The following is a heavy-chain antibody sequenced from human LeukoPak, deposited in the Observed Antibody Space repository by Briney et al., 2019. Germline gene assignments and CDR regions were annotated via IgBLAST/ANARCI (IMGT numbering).Heavy chain of an antibody. CDR1: GGSISSYY. Sequence: PSETLSLTCTVSGGSISSYYWSWLRQPPGKGLEWIGYIYYSGSTNYNPSLKSRVTISVDTSKNQFSLKLSSVTAADTAVYYCARSHSNYFDYWGQGTLVTVSS. J-gene: IGHJ4*02. V-gene: IGHV4-59*01. CDR2: IYYSGST. D-gene: IGHD4-11*01. CDR3: ARSHSNYFDY.